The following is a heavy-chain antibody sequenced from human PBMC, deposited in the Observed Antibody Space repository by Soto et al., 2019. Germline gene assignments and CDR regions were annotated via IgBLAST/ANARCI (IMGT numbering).Heavy chain of an antibody. Sequence: QVQLQESGPGLVKPSQTLSLTCTVSGGSISSDDYYWSWIRQPPGKGLEWIGYIYYSGSTYYNPSLKSRLNISPDTPRTQFSLRLSSVTAADTAVYSCDRDSTDYFDSSGSAVRAFDISGQGTMVTVSS. V-gene: IGHV4-30-4*01. CDR3: DRDSTDYFDSSGSAVRAFDI. CDR1: GGSISSDDYY. J-gene: IGHJ3*02. CDR2: IYYSGST. D-gene: IGHD3-22*01.